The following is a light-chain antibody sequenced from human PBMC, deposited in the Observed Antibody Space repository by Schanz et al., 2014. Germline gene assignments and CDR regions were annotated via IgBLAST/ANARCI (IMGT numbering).Light chain of an antibody. CDR1: QSISTY. V-gene: IGKV1-39*01. Sequence: DIQMTQSPSSLSASVGDRVTITCRASQSISTYLNWYQHKPGKAPKLLIYAASSLQGGVPSRFSGSGSGTEFTLTINSLQSEDFAIYYCQQYNSRPPTFGGGTKVEIK. CDR3: QQYNSRPPT. J-gene: IGKJ4*01. CDR2: AAS.